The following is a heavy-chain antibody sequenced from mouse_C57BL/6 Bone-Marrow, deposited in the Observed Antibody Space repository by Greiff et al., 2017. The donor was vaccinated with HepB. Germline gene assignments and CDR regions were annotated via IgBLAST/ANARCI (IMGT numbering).Heavy chain of an antibody. D-gene: IGHD3-2*02. V-gene: IGHV1-59*01. Sequence: QVQLQQPGAELVRPGTSVKLSCKASGYTFTSYWMHWVKQRPGQGLEWIGVIDPSDSYTNYNQKFKGKATLTVDTSSRTAYMQLSSLTSEDSAVYYCARHSSGYLYYFDYWGQGTTLTVSS. CDR3: ARHSSGYLYYFDY. CDR1: GYTFTSYW. CDR2: IDPSDSYT. J-gene: IGHJ2*01.